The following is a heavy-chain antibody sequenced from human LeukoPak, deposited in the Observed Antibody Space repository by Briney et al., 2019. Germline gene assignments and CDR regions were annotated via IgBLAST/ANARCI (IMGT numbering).Heavy chain of an antibody. CDR2: IYYSGTI. Sequence: SETLSLTCSVSGFSISSDYYWGWIRQSPGKGLEWIGTIYYSGTIYYNPSLKSRVIISLDASKNAFSLNLRSVTAADTAIYYCARFGSTSGRGFDPWRHGTLVTVSS. CDR1: GFSISSDYY. CDR3: ARFGSTSGRGFDP. J-gene: IGHJ5*02. V-gene: IGHV4-38-2*02. D-gene: IGHD2-15*01.